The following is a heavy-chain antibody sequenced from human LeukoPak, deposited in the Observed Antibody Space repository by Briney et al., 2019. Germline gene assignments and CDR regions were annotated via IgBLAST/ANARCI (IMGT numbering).Heavy chain of an antibody. Sequence: SETLSLTCTVSGGSISSSSYYWGWIRQPPGKGLEWIGSIYYSGSTYYNPSLKSRVTISVDTSKNQFSLKLSSVTAADTAVYYCARESSSSWYERSYNWFDPWGQGTLVTVSS. V-gene: IGHV4-39*07. CDR2: IYYSGST. CDR1: GGSISSSSYY. CDR3: ARESSSSWYERSYNWFDP. J-gene: IGHJ5*02. D-gene: IGHD6-13*01.